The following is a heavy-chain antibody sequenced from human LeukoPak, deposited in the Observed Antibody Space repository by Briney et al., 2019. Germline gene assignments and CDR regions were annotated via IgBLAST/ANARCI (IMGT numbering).Heavy chain of an antibody. J-gene: IGHJ4*02. CDR1: GYSISSGCY. CDR2: IYHSGST. D-gene: IGHD7-27*01. Sequence: PSETLSLTCAVSGYSISSGCYWGWIRQPPGKGLEWIGSIYHSGSTYYNPSLKSRVTISVDTSKNQFSLKLSSVTAADTAVYYCARSNWAYYFDYWGQGTLVTVSS. V-gene: IGHV4-38-2*01. CDR3: ARSNWAYYFDY.